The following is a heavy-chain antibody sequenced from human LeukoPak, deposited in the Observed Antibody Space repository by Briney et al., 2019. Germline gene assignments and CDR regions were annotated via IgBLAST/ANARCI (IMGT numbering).Heavy chain of an antibody. CDR2: IYPGDSDT. V-gene: IGHV5-51*01. CDR1: GYSFTSYW. Sequence: AGESLKISCKGSGYSFTSYWIGRVRQMPGKGLEWMGIIYPGDSDTRYSPSFQGQVTISADKSISTAYLQWSSLKASDTAMYYCATPYPREYCSSTTCYFNYWGQGTLVTVSS. J-gene: IGHJ4*02. D-gene: IGHD2-2*01. CDR3: ATPYPREYCSSTTCYFNY.